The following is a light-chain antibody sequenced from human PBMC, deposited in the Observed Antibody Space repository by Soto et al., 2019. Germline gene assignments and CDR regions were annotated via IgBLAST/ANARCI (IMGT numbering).Light chain of an antibody. Sequence: EIVLTQSPSTLSLSPGERATLSCRASQSVSSYLAWYQQKPGQAHRLLIYDASNRATGIPARFSGSGSGTDFTLTISSREPEDFEVSYYQRQSNWPSTFGQGTRVEIK. V-gene: IGKV3-11*01. CDR2: DAS. CDR1: QSVSSY. J-gene: IGKJ1*01. CDR3: QRQSNWPST.